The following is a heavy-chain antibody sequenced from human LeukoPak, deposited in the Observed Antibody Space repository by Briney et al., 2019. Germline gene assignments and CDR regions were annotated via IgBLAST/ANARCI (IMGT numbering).Heavy chain of an antibody. J-gene: IGHJ4*02. CDR2: ISASGGST. CDR1: GFTFSSYS. D-gene: IGHD3-10*01. CDR3: AKVLTMIRGKDY. V-gene: IGHV3-23*01. Sequence: PGGSLRLSCAASGFTFSSYSMNWVRQAPGKGLEWVSAISASGGSTYYADSVKGRFTISRDNSKNTLYLQMNSLRAEDTAVYYCAKVLTMIRGKDYWGQGTLVTVSS.